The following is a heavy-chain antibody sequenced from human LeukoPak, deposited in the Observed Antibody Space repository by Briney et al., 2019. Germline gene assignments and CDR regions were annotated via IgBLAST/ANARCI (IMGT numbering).Heavy chain of an antibody. CDR2: IYYSGST. CDR3: ARVSDYYDSSGPIQALDY. CDR1: GGSISSYY. J-gene: IGHJ4*02. D-gene: IGHD3-22*01. V-gene: IGHV4-59*01. Sequence: SETLSLTCTVSGGSISSYYWSWIRQPPGKGLEWIGYIYYSGSTNYNPSLKGRVTISVDTSKNQFSLKLSSVTAADTAVYYCARVSDYYDSSGPIQALDYWGQGTLVTVSS.